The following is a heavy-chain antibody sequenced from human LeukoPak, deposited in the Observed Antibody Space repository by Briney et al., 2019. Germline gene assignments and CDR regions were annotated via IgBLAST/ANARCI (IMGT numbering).Heavy chain of an antibody. CDR2: INPSGGST. J-gene: IGHJ4*02. Sequence: RASVKVSCKASGYTFTSYYMHWVRQAPGQGREWMGIINPSGGSTSYAQKFQGRVTMTRDMSTSTVYMELSSLRSEDTAVYYCARYIVATIQDYWGQGTLVTVSS. V-gene: IGHV1-46*01. D-gene: IGHD5-12*01. CDR3: ARYIVATIQDY. CDR1: GYTFTSYY.